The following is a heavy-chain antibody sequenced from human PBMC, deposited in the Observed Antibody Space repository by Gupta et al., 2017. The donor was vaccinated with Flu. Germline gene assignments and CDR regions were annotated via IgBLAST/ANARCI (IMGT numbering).Heavy chain of an antibody. Sequence: QVHLVESGGGVAQPGRSLRLSCTGSGFTFGTYGIHGVRQGPGQGLEWVANIWYDGTKENYEDSVKGRFTISRDNSKNTLYLQMNSLRAEDTAVYYCARDFGPLLTLIDNWGQGTPVTVSA. CDR3: ARDFGPLLTLIDN. V-gene: IGHV3-33*01. J-gene: IGHJ4*02. CDR2: IWYDGTKE. D-gene: IGHD3-10*01. CDR1: GFTFGTYG.